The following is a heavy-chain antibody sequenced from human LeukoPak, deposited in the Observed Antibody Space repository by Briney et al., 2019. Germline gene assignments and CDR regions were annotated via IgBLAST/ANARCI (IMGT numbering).Heavy chain of an antibody. D-gene: IGHD2-2*01. V-gene: IGHV1-2*04. J-gene: IGHJ6*04. CDR2: INPNSGGT. CDR3: ARAKSSYYCSSTSCYYYYYGMDV. CDR1: GYTFTGYY. Sequence: ASVKGSCKASGYTFTGYYMHWVRQAPGQGLEWMGWINPNSGGTNYAQKFQGWGTMTRDTSISTAYMELSRLRSDDTAVYYCARAKSSYYCSSTSCYYYYYGMDVWGKGTTVTVSS.